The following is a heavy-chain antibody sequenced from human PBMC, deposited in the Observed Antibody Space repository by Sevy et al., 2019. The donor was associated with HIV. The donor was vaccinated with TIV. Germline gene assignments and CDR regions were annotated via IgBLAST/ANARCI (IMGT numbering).Heavy chain of an antibody. J-gene: IGHJ4*02. CDR3: TTRCGGDCYQPFDY. D-gene: IGHD2-21*02. CDR2: IKSKTDGGTT. CDR1: GFIFSNAW. Sequence: GGSLRLSCVASGFIFSNAWMSWVRQAPGKGLEWVGRIKSKTDGGTTDYAAPVKGRFTISRDDSKNTLYLQMISLKTEDTAVYCCTTRCGGDCYQPFDYWGQGTLVTVSS. V-gene: IGHV3-15*01.